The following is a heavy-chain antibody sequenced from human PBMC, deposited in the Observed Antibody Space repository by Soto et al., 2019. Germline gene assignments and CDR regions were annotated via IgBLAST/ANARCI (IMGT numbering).Heavy chain of an antibody. CDR3: ARTLLPDTKGAFDI. CDR2: VSTSGST. Sequence: QVQLQESGPGLVKPSETLSLTCSVSGASISSYYWSWIRQPAGKRLEWIGRVSTSGSTNDNPSLKSRVTMSIDPSNNRFSLKLISVTAADTAVYYCARTLLPDTKGAFDIWGQGTLVTVSS. CDR1: GASISSYY. V-gene: IGHV4-4*07. D-gene: IGHD2-2*01. J-gene: IGHJ3*02.